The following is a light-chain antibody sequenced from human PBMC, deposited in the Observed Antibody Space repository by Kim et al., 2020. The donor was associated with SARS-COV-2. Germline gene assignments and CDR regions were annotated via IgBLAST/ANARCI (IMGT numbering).Light chain of an antibody. CDR2: GSS. J-gene: IGKJ2*01. V-gene: IGKV3-20*01. Sequence: EIVLTQSPGTLSLSPGERATLSCRASQSVSSNYLACYQQKPGPAPRLLIYGSSSRATGIPDRISGSGSATYFTLTISRLDPEDSAVYYWQRNGRSLYTFGQGTKLEIK. CDR1: QSVSSNY. CDR3: QRNGRSLYT.